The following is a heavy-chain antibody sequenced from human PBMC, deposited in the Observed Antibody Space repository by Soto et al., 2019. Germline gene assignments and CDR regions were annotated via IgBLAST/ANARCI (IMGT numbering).Heavy chain of an antibody. CDR2: IIPIFGTA. CDR1: GGTFSSYA. D-gene: IGHD6-19*01. J-gene: IGHJ6*02. CDR3: ARKSIAVAGCYYYYYGMDV. V-gene: IGHV1-69*13. Sequence: ASVKVSCKASGGTFSSYAISWVRQAPGQGLEWMGGIIPIFGTANYAQKFQGRVTITADESTSTAYMELSSLRSEDTAVYYCARKSIAVAGCYYYYYGMDVWGQGTTVTVSS.